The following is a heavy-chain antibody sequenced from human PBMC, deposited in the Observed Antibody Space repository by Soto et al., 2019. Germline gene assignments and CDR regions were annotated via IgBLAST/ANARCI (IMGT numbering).Heavy chain of an antibody. CDR3: ARDQRGYYDSSGYIDY. Sequence: GGSLRLSCAASGFTFSSYAMHWVRQAPGKGLEWVAVISYDGSNKYYADSVKGRFTISRDNSKNTLYLQMNSLRAEDTAVYYCARDQRGYYDSSGYIDYWGQGTLVTVSS. D-gene: IGHD3-22*01. CDR1: GFTFSSYA. CDR2: ISYDGSNK. J-gene: IGHJ4*02. V-gene: IGHV3-30-3*01.